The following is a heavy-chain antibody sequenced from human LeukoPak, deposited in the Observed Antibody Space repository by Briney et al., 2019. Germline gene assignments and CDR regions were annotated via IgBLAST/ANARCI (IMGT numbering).Heavy chain of an antibody. D-gene: IGHD6-6*01. V-gene: IGHV3-48*01. CDR1: GLTFSTNS. CDR3: AREAPRGTSSNPYYFGS. CDR2: ISFISSTI. J-gene: IGHJ4*02. Sequence: GGSLRLSCAAAGLTFSTNSMNWVRQAPGKGLEWVSYISFISSTIYYADSVKGRFTISRDNAKNLLYLQMNSLRAEDTAVYYCAREAPRGTSSNPYYFGSWGQGTLVSVSS.